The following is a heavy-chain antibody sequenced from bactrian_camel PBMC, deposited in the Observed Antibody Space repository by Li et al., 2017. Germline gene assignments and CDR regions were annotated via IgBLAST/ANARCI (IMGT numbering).Heavy chain of an antibody. CDR2: ISPTGKIT. D-gene: IGHD2*01. CDR3: ATRHWSYCSGGDCLEASNY. J-gene: IGHJ4*01. V-gene: IGHV3S40*01. CDR1: GFAFSTID. Sequence: PLVESGGGSVQPGGSLRLSCAASGFAFSTIDMRWIRQAPGKGLEWVAFISPTGKITRYADSVKGRFTISKDNAQNTVYLQMNSLKSEDMALYYCATRHWSYCSGGDCLEASNYWGQGTQVTVS.